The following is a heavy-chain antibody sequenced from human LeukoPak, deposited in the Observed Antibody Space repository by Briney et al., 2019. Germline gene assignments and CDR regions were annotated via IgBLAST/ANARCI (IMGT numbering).Heavy chain of an antibody. CDR2: INPNSGGT. J-gene: IGHJ5*02. V-gene: IGHV1-2*02. Sequence: GASVKVSCKASGYTFTGYYMHWVRQAPGQGLEWMGWINPNSGGTNYAQKFQGRVTMTRDTSTSTVYMELSSLRSEDTAVYYCARDTSDTAMVTIGFDPWGQGTLVTVSS. CDR1: GYTFTGYY. D-gene: IGHD5-18*01. CDR3: ARDTSDTAMVTIGFDP.